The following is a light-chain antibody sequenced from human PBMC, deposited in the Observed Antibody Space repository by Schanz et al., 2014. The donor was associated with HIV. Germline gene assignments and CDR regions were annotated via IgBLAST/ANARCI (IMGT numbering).Light chain of an antibody. J-gene: IGKJ1*01. CDR2: KAS. V-gene: IGKV1-5*03. Sequence: DIQMTQSPSILAASVGDRVIITCRASQSINSWLAWYQQKPGKAPNLLIYKASTLESGVPSRFSGSGSGTEFTLTISSLQPDDFATYYCLQYNTYPWTFGQGTKVEIK. CDR3: LQYNTYPWT. CDR1: QSINSW.